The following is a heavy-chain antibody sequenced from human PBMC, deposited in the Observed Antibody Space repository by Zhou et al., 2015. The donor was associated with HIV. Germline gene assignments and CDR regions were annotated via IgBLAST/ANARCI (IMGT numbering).Heavy chain of an antibody. CDR2: IIPILGIA. CDR3: ARELRGQRGGAFDI. Sequence: QVQLVQSGAEVKKPGSSVKVSCKASGGTFSSYTISWVRQAPGQGLEWMGRIIPILGIANYAQKFQGRVTITADKSTSTAYMELSSLRSEDTAVYYCARELRGQRGGAFDIWGQGTMVTVSS. D-gene: IGHD2-15*01. CDR1: GGTFSSYT. J-gene: IGHJ3*02. V-gene: IGHV1-69*08.